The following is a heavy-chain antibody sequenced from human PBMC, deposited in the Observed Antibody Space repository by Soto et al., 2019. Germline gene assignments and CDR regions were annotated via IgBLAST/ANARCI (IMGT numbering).Heavy chain of an antibody. CDR2: ISSSDNII. D-gene: IGHD3-22*01. CDR3: ARDLGYYDSSGYFDY. J-gene: IGHJ4*02. V-gene: IGHV3-11*01. CDR1: GFTFSDYY. Sequence: PGGSLRLSCAASGFTFSDYYMSWIRQAPGKGLEWVAYISSSDNIIYYADSVKGRFTISRDNVKSSLYLQMNSLRAEDTAVYYCARDLGYYDSSGYFDYWGQGTLVTVSS.